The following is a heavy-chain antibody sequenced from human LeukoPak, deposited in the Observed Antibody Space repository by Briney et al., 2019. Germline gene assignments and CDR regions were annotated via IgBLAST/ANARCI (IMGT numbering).Heavy chain of an antibody. CDR3: ARGPDDAFDI. CDR1: GGSFSGYY. CDR2: INHSGST. Sequence: SETLSLTCAVYGGSFSGYYWSWIRQPPGKGLEWIGEINHSGSTNYNPSLKSRVTISVDTSKNQFSLKLSSVTAADTAVYYCARGPDDAFDIWGQGTMVTVSS. J-gene: IGHJ3*02. V-gene: IGHV4-34*01.